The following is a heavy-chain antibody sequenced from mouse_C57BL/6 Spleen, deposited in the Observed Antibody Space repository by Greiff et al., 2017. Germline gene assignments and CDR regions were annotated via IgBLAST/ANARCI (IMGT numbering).Heavy chain of an antibody. CDR3: ARYPIDV. V-gene: IGHV5-4*01. J-gene: IGHJ1*03. Sequence: EVQGVESGGGLVKPGGSLKLSCAASGFTFSSYAMSWVRQTPEKRLEWVATISDGGSYTYYPDNVKGRFTISRDNAKNNLYLQMSHLKSEDTAMYYCARYPIDVWGTGTTVTVSS. CDR2: ISDGGSYT. CDR1: GFTFSSYA.